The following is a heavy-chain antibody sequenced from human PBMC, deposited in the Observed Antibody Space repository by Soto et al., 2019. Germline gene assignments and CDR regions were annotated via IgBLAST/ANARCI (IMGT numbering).Heavy chain of an antibody. Sequence: QVQLVESGGGVVQPGRSLRLSCAASGFTFSSYNMNWVRQAPGKGLEWVTVISFDGSNKYYADSVKGRFTISRDNSKNTLYLQMDSLSPEDTAVYYCAREVGTFYYHYGVDVW. V-gene: IGHV3-30-3*01. J-gene: IGHJ6*01. CDR3: AREVGTFYYHYGVDV. CDR1: GFTFSSYN. D-gene: IGHD2-21*02. CDR2: ISFDGSNK.